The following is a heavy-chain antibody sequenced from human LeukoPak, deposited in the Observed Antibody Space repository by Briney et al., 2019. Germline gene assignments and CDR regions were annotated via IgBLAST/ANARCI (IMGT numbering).Heavy chain of an antibody. J-gene: IGHJ4*02. CDR3: ARDTGEMATTY. Sequence: ASVKVSCKASGYTFTSCYMHWVRQAPGQGLEWMGIINPSGGSASYAQKFQGRVTITADKSTSTAYMELSSLRSEDTAVYYCARDTGEMATTYWGQGTLVTVSS. CDR2: INPSGGSA. D-gene: IGHD5-24*01. CDR1: GYTFTSCY. V-gene: IGHV1-46*01.